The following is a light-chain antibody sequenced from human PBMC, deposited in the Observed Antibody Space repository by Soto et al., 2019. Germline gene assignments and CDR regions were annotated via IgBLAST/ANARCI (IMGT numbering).Light chain of an antibody. CDR2: GAS. CDR1: QNIGNN. Sequence: EVVMTQSPGTLSVSPGEKATLSCRAGQNIGNNLAWYQQKPGLTPRLLMYGASTRASGTPARFSGSGSGTEFTLTISSLQSEDFAVYYCQQYNNLPTFGQGTRVEI. J-gene: IGKJ5*01. V-gene: IGKV3-15*01. CDR3: QQYNNLPT.